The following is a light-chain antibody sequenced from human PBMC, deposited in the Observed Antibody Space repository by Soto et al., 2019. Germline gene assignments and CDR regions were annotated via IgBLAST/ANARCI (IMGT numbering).Light chain of an antibody. CDR3: HVWDSSSGHDI. Sequence: SSELTQPPSVSVAPGQTARISCGGNNIGRKSVHWYQQKPGRAPVVVVYDDSDRPSGIPERFSGANSGDTATLTISRVEAGDEADYYCHVWDSSSGHDIFGTGTKVTVL. J-gene: IGLJ1*01. V-gene: IGLV3-21*02. CDR1: NIGRKS. CDR2: DDS.